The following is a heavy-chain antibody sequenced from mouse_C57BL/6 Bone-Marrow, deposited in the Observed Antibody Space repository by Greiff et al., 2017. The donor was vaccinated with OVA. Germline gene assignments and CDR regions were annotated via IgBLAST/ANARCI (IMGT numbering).Heavy chain of an antibody. V-gene: IGHV1-53*01. J-gene: IGHJ4*01. D-gene: IGHD3-3*01. CDR2: INPSNGGT. Sequence: VQLQQPGTELVKPGASVKLSCKASGYTFTSYWMHWVKQRPGQGLEWIGNINPSNGGTNYNEKFKSKATLTVDKSSSAAYMQLSSLTSEDSAVYYCARPPRDDYAMDYWGQGTSVTVSS. CDR1: GYTFTSYW. CDR3: ARPPRDDYAMDY.